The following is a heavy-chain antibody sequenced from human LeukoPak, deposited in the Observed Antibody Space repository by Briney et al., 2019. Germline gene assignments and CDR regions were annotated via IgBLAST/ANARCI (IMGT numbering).Heavy chain of an antibody. CDR1: GGSISSYY. V-gene: IGHV4-4*07. Sequence: SETLSLTCTVSGGSISSYYWSWIRQPAGKGLEWIGRIYTSGSTNYNPSLKSRVTISVDTSKNQFSLKLSSVTAADTAVYYCAREGYYYDSIGSDAFDIWGQGTMVTVSS. CDR2: IYTSGST. D-gene: IGHD3-22*01. J-gene: IGHJ3*02. CDR3: AREGYYYDSIGSDAFDI.